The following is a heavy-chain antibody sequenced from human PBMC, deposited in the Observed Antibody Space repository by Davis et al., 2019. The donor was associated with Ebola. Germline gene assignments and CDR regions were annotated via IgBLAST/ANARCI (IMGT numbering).Heavy chain of an antibody. V-gene: IGHV4-39*02. CDR1: GGSISSSSYY. CDR2: IYYSGST. Sequence: SETLSLTCTVSGGSISSSSYYWGWIRQPPGKGLEWIGSIYYSGSTYYNPSLKSRVTISVDTSKNQFSLKLSSVTAADTAVYYCARGPTIYGMDVWGQGTTVTVSS. CDR3: ARGPTIYGMDV. J-gene: IGHJ6*02.